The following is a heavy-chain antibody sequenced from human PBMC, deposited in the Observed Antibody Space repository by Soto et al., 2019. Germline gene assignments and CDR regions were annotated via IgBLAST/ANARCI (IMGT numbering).Heavy chain of an antibody. V-gene: IGHV3-23*01. CDR3: AKDLMITFGGVIGSFDY. Sequence: EVQLLESGGGLVQPGGSLRLSCAASGFTFSSYAMSWVRQAPGKGLEWVSAISGSGGSTYYADSVKGRFTISRDNSKNTLYLQMNSLRAEDTAVYYCAKDLMITFGGVIGSFDYWGQGTLVTVSS. D-gene: IGHD3-16*02. CDR1: GFTFSSYA. CDR2: ISGSGGST. J-gene: IGHJ4*02.